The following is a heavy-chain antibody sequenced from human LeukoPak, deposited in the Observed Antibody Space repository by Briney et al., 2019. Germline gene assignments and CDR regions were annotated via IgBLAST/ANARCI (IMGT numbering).Heavy chain of an antibody. J-gene: IGHJ4*02. CDR3: ARRAGAHFDY. Sequence: PSETLSLTCAVYGGSFSGYYWSWIRQPPGKGLEWIGEINHSGSTNYNPSLKSRVTISVDTSKNQFSLKLSSVTAADTAVYYCARRAGAHFDYWGQGTLVTVSS. D-gene: IGHD6-13*01. CDR1: GGSFSGYY. V-gene: IGHV4-34*01. CDR2: INHSGST.